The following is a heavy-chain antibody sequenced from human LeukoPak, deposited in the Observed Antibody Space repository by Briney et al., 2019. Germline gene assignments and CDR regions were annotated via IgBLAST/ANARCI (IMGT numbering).Heavy chain of an antibody. J-gene: IGHJ4*02. Sequence: PGGSLRLSCAASRFIFSSYNMNWVRQAPGKGLEWVSYISSSSSPIYYADSVKGRFTISRDNSKNTLYLQMNSLRTEDTAVYYCARGPSSTVYCDLWGQGTLVTVSS. V-gene: IGHV3-48*01. CDR2: ISSSSSPI. CDR3: ARGPSSTVYCDL. D-gene: IGHD4-17*01. CDR1: RFIFSSYN.